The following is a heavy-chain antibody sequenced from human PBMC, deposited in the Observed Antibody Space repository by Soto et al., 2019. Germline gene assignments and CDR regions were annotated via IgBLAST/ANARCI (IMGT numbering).Heavy chain of an antibody. CDR1: GFTFSSCS. CDR2: INHSGST. CDR3: ARGGVITMVRGKRNWFDP. J-gene: IGHJ5*02. Sequence: GSLRLSCASSGFTFSSCSMNWVRQAPGKGLEWIGEINHSGSTNYNPSLKSRVTISVDTSKNQFSLKLSSVTAADTAVYYCARGGVITMVRGKRNWFDPWGQGTLVTVSS. V-gene: IGHV4-34*01. D-gene: IGHD3-10*01.